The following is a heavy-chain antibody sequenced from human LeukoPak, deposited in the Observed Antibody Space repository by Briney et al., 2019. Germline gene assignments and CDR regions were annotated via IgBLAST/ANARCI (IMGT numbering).Heavy chain of an antibody. J-gene: IGHJ4*02. D-gene: IGHD3-16*01. CDR1: GFTFSSYW. Sequence: GGSLRLSCAASGFTFSSYWMHWVRQAPGKGLVWVSRINSDGISTTYADSVKGRFTISRDNAKNTLYLQMNSLRAEDTAVYYCGRGGIMITFGGVTDWGQGTLVTVSS. CDR3: GRGGIMITFGGVTD. V-gene: IGHV3-74*01. CDR2: INSDGIST.